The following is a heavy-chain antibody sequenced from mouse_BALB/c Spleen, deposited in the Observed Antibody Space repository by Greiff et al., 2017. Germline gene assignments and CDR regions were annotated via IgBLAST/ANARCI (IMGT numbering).Heavy chain of an antibody. V-gene: IGHV5-6-5*01. CDR2: ISSGGST. J-gene: IGHJ3*01. Sequence: EVHLVESGGGLVKPGGSLKLSCAASGFTFSSYAMSWVRQTPEKRLEWVASISSGGSTYYPDSVKGRFTISRDNARNILYLQMSSLRSEDTAMYYCARGKDYYGSSPFAYWGQGTLVTVSA. D-gene: IGHD1-1*01. CDR3: ARGKDYYGSSPFAY. CDR1: GFTFSSYA.